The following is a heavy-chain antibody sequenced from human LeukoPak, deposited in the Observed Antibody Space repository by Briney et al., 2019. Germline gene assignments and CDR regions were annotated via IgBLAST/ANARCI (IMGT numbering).Heavy chain of an antibody. V-gene: IGHV3-23*01. J-gene: IGHJ3*02. CDR3: AKDYRRYYYDSSGEGAFDI. D-gene: IGHD3-22*01. CDR2: ISGRGGST. Sequence: PGGSLRLSCAASGFTFSSYAMSWVRQAPGKGLEWVSAISGRGGSTYYADSVKGRFTISRDNSKNTLYLQMNSLRAEDTAVYYCAKDYRRYYYDSSGEGAFDIWGQGTMVTVSS. CDR1: GFTFSSYA.